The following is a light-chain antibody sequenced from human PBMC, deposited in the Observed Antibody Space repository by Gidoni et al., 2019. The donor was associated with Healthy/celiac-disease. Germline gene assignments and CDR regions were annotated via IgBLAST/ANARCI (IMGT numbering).Light chain of an antibody. Sequence: EIGVTQSPGTLSLSPGERATLSCRASQSVSSSYFAWYQQQPGQAPRLLIYGASSRATGIPDRFSGSGSGTDFTLTFRRLEPEDFALYYCQQYGSSPVITFGQGTRLEIK. CDR3: QQYGSSPVIT. V-gene: IGKV3-20*01. CDR2: GAS. J-gene: IGKJ5*01. CDR1: QSVSSSY.